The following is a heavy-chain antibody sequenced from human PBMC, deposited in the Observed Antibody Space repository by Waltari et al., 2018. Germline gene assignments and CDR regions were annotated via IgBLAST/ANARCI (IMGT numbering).Heavy chain of an antibody. Sequence: QVQLVQSGAEVKKPGASVRVSCKASGYTLTSYEMHWVRQAPGQRLEWMGWINPGNGDTKYSQKFQGRVTLSRDTSASTAYMDLSSLRSEDTAIYYCARQSFYYDSSGSPPPDYWGQGTLVTVSS. CDR1: GYTLTSYE. J-gene: IGHJ4*02. CDR2: INPGNGDT. CDR3: ARQSFYYDSSGSPPPDY. D-gene: IGHD3-22*01. V-gene: IGHV1-3*01.